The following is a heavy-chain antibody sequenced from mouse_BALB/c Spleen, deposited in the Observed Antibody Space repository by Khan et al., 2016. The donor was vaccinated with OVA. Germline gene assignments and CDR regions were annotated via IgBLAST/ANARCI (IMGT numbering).Heavy chain of an antibody. CDR2: IWGGGST. V-gene: IGHV2-6-5*01. CDR1: GFSLTDYG. D-gene: IGHD2-10*02. J-gene: IGHJ4*01. Sequence: QVQLKESGPGLVAPSQSLSITCTVSGFSLTDYGVSWIRQPPGKGLEWLGVIWGGGSTYYNSALKSRLSISKDNSKCQVFLKMNSLQTYDTAMYYCAKGVWSYYFTLDYWGQGTSVTVSS. CDR3: AKGVWSYYFTLDY.